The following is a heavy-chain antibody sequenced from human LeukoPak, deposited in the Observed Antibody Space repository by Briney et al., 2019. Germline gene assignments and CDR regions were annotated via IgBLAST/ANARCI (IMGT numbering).Heavy chain of an antibody. V-gene: IGHV3-30*18. CDR1: GFTFSSYG. D-gene: IGHD3-10*01. CDR3: AKNGWFGELSQRLDY. J-gene: IGHJ4*02. CDR2: ISYDGSNK. Sequence: PGRSLSLSCAASGFTFSSYGMHWVRQAPGKGLEWVAVISYDGSNKYYADSVKGRFTISRDNSKNTLYLQMNSLRAEDTAVYYCAKNGWFGELSQRLDYWGQGTLVTVSS.